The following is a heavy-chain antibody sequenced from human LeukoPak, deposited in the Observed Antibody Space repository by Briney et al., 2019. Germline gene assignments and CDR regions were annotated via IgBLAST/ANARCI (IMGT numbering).Heavy chain of an antibody. CDR3: AKTSDQLLYFKFDF. CDR1: GFTFSFYG. V-gene: IGHV3-30*02. D-gene: IGHD4-23*01. J-gene: IGHJ4*02. CDR2: IQYDGSYK. Sequence: QPGGSLRLXCATSGFTFSFYGMHWVRQAPGKALEWVAFIQYDGSYKFYADSVQGRFSISRDNSKNTLFLQMNSLRAEDTAVYYCAKTSDQLLYFKFDFWGQGALVTVSS.